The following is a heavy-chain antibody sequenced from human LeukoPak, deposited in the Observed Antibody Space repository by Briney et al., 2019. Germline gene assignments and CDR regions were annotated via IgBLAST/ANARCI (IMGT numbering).Heavy chain of an antibody. J-gene: IGHJ5*02. CDR2: ISYDGSNK. CDR1: GFTFRSYG. D-gene: IGHD6-13*01. Sequence: GGSLRLSCAASGFTFRSYGMHWVRQAPGKGLEWVAVISYDGSNKYYADSVKGRFTISRDNSKNTLYLQMNSLRTEDTAVYYCAKDTSHSSSWYENWFYTWGQGTLVTVSS. CDR3: AKDTSHSSSWYENWFYT. V-gene: IGHV3-30*18.